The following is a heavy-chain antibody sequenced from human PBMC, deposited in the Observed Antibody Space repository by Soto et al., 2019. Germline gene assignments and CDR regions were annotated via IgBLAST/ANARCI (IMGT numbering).Heavy chain of an antibody. CDR1: GFTFSSYA. CDR3: ARGYYDSSGYYWRAYFDY. CDR2: ISYDGSNK. Sequence: QVQLVESGGGVVQPGRSLRLSCAASGFTFSSYAMHWVRQAPGKGLEWVAVISYDGSNKYYADSVKGRFTISRDNSKNTLYLQMNSLRAEDTAVYYCARGYYDSSGYYWRAYFDYWGQGTLVTVSS. D-gene: IGHD3-22*01. J-gene: IGHJ4*02. V-gene: IGHV3-30-3*01.